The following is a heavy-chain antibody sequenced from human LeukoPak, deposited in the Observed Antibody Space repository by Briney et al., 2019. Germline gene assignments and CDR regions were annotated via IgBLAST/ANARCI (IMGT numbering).Heavy chain of an antibody. CDR2: IYPGDFDT. J-gene: IGHJ4*02. V-gene: IGHV5-51*01. D-gene: IGHD3-9*01. CDR1: GYSFTSYW. Sequence: GESLKISCKGSGYSFTSYWIGWVRQMPGKGLEWMGIIYPGDFDTRYSPPFQGQVTISADKSISTAYLQWSSLKASDTAMYYCARPGGDNYDILTAYIYWGQGTLVTVAS. CDR3: ARPGGDNYDILTAYIY.